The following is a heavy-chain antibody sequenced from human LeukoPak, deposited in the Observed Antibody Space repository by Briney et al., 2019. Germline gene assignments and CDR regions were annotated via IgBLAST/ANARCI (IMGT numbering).Heavy chain of an antibody. CDR1: GGSISSYY. CDR3: AREGPLRFLEWLFDY. J-gene: IGHJ4*02. CDR2: IYYSGST. V-gene: IGHV4-59*01. Sequence: SETLSLTCTVSGGSISSYYWSWIRQPPGKGLEWIGYIYYSGSTNYNPSLESRVTISVDTSKNQFSLKLSSVTAADTAVYYCAREGPLRFLEWLFDYWGQGTLVTVSS. D-gene: IGHD3-3*01.